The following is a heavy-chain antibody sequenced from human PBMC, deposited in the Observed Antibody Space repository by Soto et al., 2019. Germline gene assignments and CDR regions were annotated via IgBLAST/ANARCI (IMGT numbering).Heavy chain of an antibody. Sequence: ASVKVSCKASGYTFTSYGISWVRQDPGQGLEWMGWISAYNGNTNYAQKLQGRVTMTTDTSTSTAYMELRSLRSDDTAVYYCASFGCSSTSCLNNWFDPWGQGTLVTVSP. CDR1: GYTFTSYG. CDR2: ISAYNGNT. D-gene: IGHD2-2*01. V-gene: IGHV1-18*01. J-gene: IGHJ5*02. CDR3: ASFGCSSTSCLNNWFDP.